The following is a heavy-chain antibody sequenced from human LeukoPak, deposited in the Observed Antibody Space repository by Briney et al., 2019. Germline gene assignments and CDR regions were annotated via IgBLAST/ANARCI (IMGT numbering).Heavy chain of an antibody. J-gene: IGHJ4*02. CDR2: ISSSSSII. CDR1: VFTFSSYS. V-gene: IGHV3-48*04. CDR3: AGGRDVYRY. Sequence: GGSLRLSCAASVFTFSSYSMNWVCQAPGKGLEWVSYISSSSSIIDYADSVKGRFTISRDNAKNSLYLQMNSLRAEDTAVYYCAGGRDVYRYWGQGTLVTVSS. D-gene: IGHD5-24*01.